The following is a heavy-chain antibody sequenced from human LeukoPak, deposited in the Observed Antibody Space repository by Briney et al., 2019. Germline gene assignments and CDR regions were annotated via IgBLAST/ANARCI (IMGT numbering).Heavy chain of an antibody. CDR3: ARGHSPVTTKVSYFQH. V-gene: IGHV4-4*02. J-gene: IGHJ1*01. CDR2: INHSGST. D-gene: IGHD4-17*01. Sequence: SETLSLTCAVSGGSISSSNWWSWVRQPPGKGLEWIGEINHSGSTNYNPSLKSRVTILVDTSKNQFSLKLSSVTAADTAVYYCARGHSPVTTKVSYFQHWGQGTLVTVSS. CDR1: GGSISSSNW.